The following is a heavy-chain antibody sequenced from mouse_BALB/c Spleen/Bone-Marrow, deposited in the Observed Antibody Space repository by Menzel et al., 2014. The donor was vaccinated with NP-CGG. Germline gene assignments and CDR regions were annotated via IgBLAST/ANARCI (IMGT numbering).Heavy chain of an antibody. Sequence: EVKLQESGGGLVQPGGSLKLSCAASGFTFSSYGMSWVRQTPDKRLELVATINSNGGSTYYPDSVKGRFTISRDNAKNTLNLQMSSLKSEDTAMYYCARVWYFDYWGQGTSLTVSS. J-gene: IGHJ2*03. CDR3: ARVWYFDY. CDR1: GFTFSSYG. CDR2: INSNGGST. V-gene: IGHV5-6-3*01.